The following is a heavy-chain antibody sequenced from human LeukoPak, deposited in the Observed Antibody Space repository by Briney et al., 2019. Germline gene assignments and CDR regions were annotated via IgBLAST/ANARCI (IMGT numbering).Heavy chain of an antibody. CDR3: ARGRAQVWFDP. J-gene: IGHJ5*02. CDR2: INPSGGNT. V-gene: IGHV1-46*01. CDR1: GYTFATYY. Sequence: ASVKVSCKASGYTFATYYMHWVRQAPGQGLEWMGMINPSGGNTGYAQKFQGRVTMTRNTSISTAYMELSSLRSEDTAVYYCARGRAQVWFDPWGQGTLVTVSS.